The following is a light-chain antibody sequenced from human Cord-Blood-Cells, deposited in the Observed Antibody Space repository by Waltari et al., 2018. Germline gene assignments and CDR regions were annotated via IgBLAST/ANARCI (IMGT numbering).Light chain of an antibody. CDR1: QSVSSSH. Sequence: EIVLTQSPGTLSLSQGERATLPCRASQSVSSSHLAWYQQKTGQAPRLLIYGAASSATCIPDRFSGGGAATDFTLTISSLEPDDFAVDYCQQYGSSPPITFGQGTRLEIK. CDR2: GAA. V-gene: IGKV3-20*01. J-gene: IGKJ5*01. CDR3: QQYGSSPPIT.